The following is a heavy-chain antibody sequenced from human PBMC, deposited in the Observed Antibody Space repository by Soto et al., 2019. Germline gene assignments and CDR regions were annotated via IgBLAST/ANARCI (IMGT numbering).Heavy chain of an antibody. V-gene: IGHV3-30*18. CDR3: AKDKGVFNWATSYFDY. Sequence: GGSLSLSCAASGVTFSNYAMHWVRPAPGKGLEWVALTSYDGNNEYYTDSVKGRFTISRDNSKNTLFLQMNSPRPEDTAVYYCAKDKGVFNWATSYFDYWGQGALVNVSS. CDR2: TSYDGNNE. J-gene: IGHJ4*02. D-gene: IGHD1-1*01. CDR1: GVTFSNYA.